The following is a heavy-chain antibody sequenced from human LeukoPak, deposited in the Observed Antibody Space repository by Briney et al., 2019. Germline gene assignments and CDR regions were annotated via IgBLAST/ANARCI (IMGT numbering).Heavy chain of an antibody. J-gene: IGHJ5*02. Sequence: IPSETLSLTYAVYGGSFSGYYWSWIRQPPGKGLEWIGEINHSGSTNYNPSLKSRVTISVDTSKNQFSLKLSSVTAADTAVYYCARGYCSSTSCPGGGWFDPWGQGTLVTVSS. CDR2: INHSGST. CDR1: GGSFSGYY. D-gene: IGHD2-2*01. CDR3: ARGYCSSTSCPGGGWFDP. V-gene: IGHV4-34*01.